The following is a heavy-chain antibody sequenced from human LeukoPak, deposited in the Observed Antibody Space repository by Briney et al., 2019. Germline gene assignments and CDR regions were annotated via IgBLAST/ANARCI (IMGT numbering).Heavy chain of an antibody. CDR3: AKAPPHSSGWFQYYFDY. J-gene: IGHJ4*02. D-gene: IGHD6-19*01. CDR1: GLTFRSYA. CDR2: IDGSIGST. V-gene: IGHV3-23*01. Sequence: GGSLTLSCAPSGLTFRSYAMRWVRQAAGKGLECVSSIDGSIGSTYYADSVKGRFTISRDNSKNTLYLQMNSLRAEDTALYYCAKAPPHSSGWFQYYFDYWGQGTLVTVSS.